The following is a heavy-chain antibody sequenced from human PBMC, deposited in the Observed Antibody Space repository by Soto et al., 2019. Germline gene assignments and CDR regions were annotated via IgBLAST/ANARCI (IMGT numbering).Heavy chain of an antibody. J-gene: IGHJ4*02. D-gene: IGHD1-26*01. Sequence: PGGSLRLSCAASGFTFSCYGVHWVRQAPGKGLEWVAVTRHDGSNTYYADSVRGRFTISRDNSNKMLYLQMNSLRAEDTAVYYCARDGVGTTTYFGYFDYWGQGTLVTVSS. CDR2: TRHDGSNT. V-gene: IGHV3-33*01. CDR1: GFTFSCYG. CDR3: ARDGVGTTTYFGYFDY.